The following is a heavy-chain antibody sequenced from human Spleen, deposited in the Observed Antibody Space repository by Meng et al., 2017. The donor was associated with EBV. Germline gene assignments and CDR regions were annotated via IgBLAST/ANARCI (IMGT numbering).Heavy chain of an antibody. CDR3: ARERCTTTSCYVDY. Sequence: VQPVESGGALVQPGGSLRLSCAASGFTFTSFGMHWVRQAPGKGLEWVAIIWYNASDKYYEASVRGRFTISRDNSKNALYLQMNGLRAEDTAVYYCARERCTTTSCYVDYWGQGTLVTVSS. V-gene: IGHV3-33*01. CDR1: GFTFTSFG. J-gene: IGHJ4*02. D-gene: IGHD2-2*01. CDR2: IWYNASDK.